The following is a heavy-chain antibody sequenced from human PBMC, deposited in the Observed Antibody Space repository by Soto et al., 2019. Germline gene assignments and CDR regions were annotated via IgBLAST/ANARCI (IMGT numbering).Heavy chain of an antibody. D-gene: IGHD4-17*01. CDR1: GYTFTSYG. CDR2: ISAYNGNT. J-gene: IGHJ5*02. Sequence: QVQLVQSGAEVKKPGASVKVSCKASGYTFTSYGISWVRQAPGQGLEWMGWISAYNGNTNYAQKHQGRVTTTTDPSTSTAYGELRSLRSDDTAVYYCARERGFIRYGDYRHNWFDPWGQGTLVTVSS. CDR3: ARERGFIRYGDYRHNWFDP. V-gene: IGHV1-18*01.